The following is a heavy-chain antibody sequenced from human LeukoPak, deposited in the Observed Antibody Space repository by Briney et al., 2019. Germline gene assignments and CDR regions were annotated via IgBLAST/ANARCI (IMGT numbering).Heavy chain of an antibody. CDR1: GGSISSYY. Sequence: TSETLSLTCTVSGGSISSYYWSWIRQPPGKGLEWIGYIYYSGSTNYNPSLKSRVTISVDTSKNQFSLKLSSATAADTAVYYCARTWIAAAGSYYFDYWGQGTLVTVSS. J-gene: IGHJ4*02. CDR2: IYYSGST. D-gene: IGHD6-13*01. CDR3: ARTWIAAAGSYYFDY. V-gene: IGHV4-59*01.